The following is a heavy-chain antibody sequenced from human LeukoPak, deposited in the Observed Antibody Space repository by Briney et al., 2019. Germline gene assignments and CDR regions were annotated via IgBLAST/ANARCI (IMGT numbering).Heavy chain of an antibody. CDR1: GFTFTSYG. CDR2: IRYDGSHK. V-gene: IGHV3-30*02. Sequence: PGGSLRLSCAASGFTFTSYGMHWVRQAPGKGLEWVAFIRYDGSHKYYADSVKGRFTISRANSKNTLYLQMNSLRAEDTAVYYCARGSFLITFGGFIGWGQGTLVTVSS. CDR3: ARGSFLITFGGFIG. J-gene: IGHJ4*02. D-gene: IGHD3-16*02.